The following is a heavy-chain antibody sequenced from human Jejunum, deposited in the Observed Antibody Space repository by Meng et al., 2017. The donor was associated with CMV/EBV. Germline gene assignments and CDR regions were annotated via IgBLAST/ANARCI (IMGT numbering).Heavy chain of an antibody. CDR3: ARETPIRSLDL. Sequence: CTVAGGPIKCFDWSWVRQTPGKGLEWIGYIYHSGSTAYNPSLKSRVSISIDKSKNQFSLKMNSVTAADTAVYYCARETPIRSLDLWGQGTLVTVSS. J-gene: IGHJ5*02. V-gene: IGHV4-59*01. CDR2: IYHSGST. CDR1: GGPIKCFD.